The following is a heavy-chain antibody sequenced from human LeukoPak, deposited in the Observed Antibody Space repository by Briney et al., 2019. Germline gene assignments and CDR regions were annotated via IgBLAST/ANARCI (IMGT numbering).Heavy chain of an antibody. Sequence: SETLSLTCTVSGGSISSSSYYWGWIRQPPGKGLEWIGSIYYSGSTYYNPSLKSRVTISVDTSKNQFSLKLSSVTAADTAVYFCAREDYYNSGGYYLDYWGQGTLVTVSS. CDR1: GGSISSSSYY. CDR3: AREDYYNSGGYYLDY. CDR2: IYYSGST. V-gene: IGHV4-39*07. J-gene: IGHJ4*02. D-gene: IGHD3-22*01.